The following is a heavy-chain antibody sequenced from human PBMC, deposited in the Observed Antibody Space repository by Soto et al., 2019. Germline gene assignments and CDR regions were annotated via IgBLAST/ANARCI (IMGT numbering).Heavy chain of an antibody. D-gene: IGHD2-21*02. CDR2: IYYSGTT. J-gene: IGHJ4*02. CDR3: ATKGDALNY. V-gene: IGHV4-39*01. CDR1: GDSITSNSYF. Sequence: SETLSLTCTVSGDSITSNSYFWAWIRQPPGKGLEWIGSIYYSGTTYYNPSLKSRVTISVDRSKNQFSLKLSSVTAADTAVYYCATKGDALNYWGQGTLVTVSS.